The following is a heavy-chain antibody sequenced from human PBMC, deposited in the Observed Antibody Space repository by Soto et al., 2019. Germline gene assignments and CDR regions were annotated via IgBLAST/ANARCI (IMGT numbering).Heavy chain of an antibody. V-gene: IGHV1-8*01. CDR3: ARERAARGMDV. D-gene: IGHD6-6*01. CDR1: GYTFTSYD. CDR2: MNPNSGNT. J-gene: IGHJ6*02. Sequence: QVQLVQSGAEVKKPGASVKVSFKAYGYTFTSYDINWVRRAIGQGLEWMGWMNPNSGNTGYAQKFQGRVTMTRNTSISTAYMELSSLRSEDTAVYYCARERAARGMDVWGQGTTVTVSS.